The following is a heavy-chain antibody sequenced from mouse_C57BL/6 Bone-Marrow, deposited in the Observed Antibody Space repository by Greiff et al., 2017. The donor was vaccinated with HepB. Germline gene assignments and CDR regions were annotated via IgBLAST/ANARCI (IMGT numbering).Heavy chain of an antibody. J-gene: IGHJ3*01. V-gene: IGHV2-2*01. Sequence: QVQLQQSGPGLVQPSQSLSITCTVSGFSLTSYGVHWVRQSPGKGLEWLGVIWSGGSTDYNAAFISRLSISKDNSKSQVFFKMNSLQADDTAIYYCARTQDSSGYVGAYWGQGTLVTVSA. D-gene: IGHD3-2*02. CDR2: IWSGGST. CDR1: GFSLTSYG. CDR3: ARTQDSSGYVGAY.